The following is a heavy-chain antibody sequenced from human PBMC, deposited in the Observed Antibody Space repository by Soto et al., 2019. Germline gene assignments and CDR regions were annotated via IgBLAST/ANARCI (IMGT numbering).Heavy chain of an antibody. CDR3: ARSKGCISTSCRIMDV. V-gene: IGHV1-2*04. CDR1: GYTFTGYY. CDR2: INPNSGGT. Sequence: QVQLVQSGAEVKKPGASVKVSCKASGYTFTGYYVHWVRQAPGQGLEWMGWINPNSGGTNFAQKFQGWVTVTRDTSISTAYMELSRLSSDDTAVYYCARSKGCISTSCRIMDVWGQGTTVTVSS. D-gene: IGHD2-2*01. J-gene: IGHJ6*02.